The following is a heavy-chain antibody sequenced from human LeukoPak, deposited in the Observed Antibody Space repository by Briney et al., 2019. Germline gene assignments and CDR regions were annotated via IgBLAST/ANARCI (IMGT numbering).Heavy chain of an antibody. CDR2: INTNTGIP. V-gene: IGHV7-4-1*02. J-gene: IGHJ6*04. CDR3: ARVLGGLNLGMDV. CDR1: GYTFISYA. Sequence: GASVKVSCKASGYTFISYAMSWVRQAPGQGREWMGWINTNTGIPTYAQAFTGRFFFSLDTSVSTAYLQISSLKAEDTAVYYCARVLGGLNLGMDVWGKGSTVTVSP. D-gene: IGHD3-16*01.